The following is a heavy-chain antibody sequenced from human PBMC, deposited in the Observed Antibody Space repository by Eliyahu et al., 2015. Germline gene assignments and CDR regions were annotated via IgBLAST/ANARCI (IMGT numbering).Heavy chain of an antibody. CDR3: ARFTLHNWNDEGGP. Sequence: QLQLQESGPGLVKPSQTLTLTCSVSGGAISGSVYHWGWXRXPPGKGLEWIGXXDDRGSTHYNPSLKSRVTISVDKSRNQFSLRLTSVTATDTAVYSCARFTLHNWNDEGGPWGQGTLVTVSS. J-gene: IGHJ5*02. V-gene: IGHV4-39*01. CDR1: GGAISGSVYH. CDR2: XDDRGST. D-gene: IGHD1-1*01.